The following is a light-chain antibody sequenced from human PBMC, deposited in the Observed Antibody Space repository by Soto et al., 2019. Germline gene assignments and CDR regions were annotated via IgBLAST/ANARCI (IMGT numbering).Light chain of an antibody. V-gene: IGKV1-39*01. CDR2: AAS. J-gene: IGKJ1*01. CDR3: QQSYSTLTLT. Sequence: DIQMTQSPSSLSASVGDRVTITCRASQSISSYLNWYQQKPGKAPKLLIYAASSFQSGVPSRFSGSGSGTDFTLTISSLQPEDFATYYCQQSYSTLTLTFGQGTKVEIK. CDR1: QSISSY.